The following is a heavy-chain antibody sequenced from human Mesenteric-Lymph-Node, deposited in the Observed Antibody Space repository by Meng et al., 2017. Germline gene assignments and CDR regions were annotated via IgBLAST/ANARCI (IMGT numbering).Heavy chain of an antibody. CDR1: GGTFSSYA. CDR2: IIPIFGTA. CDR3: AFGAYRGRGIAADDD. D-gene: IGHD6-13*01. Sequence: QGRLVLAGSDVKKAGSSVKVSCNASGGTFSSYASSWVRQAPGQGREWMGGIIPIFGTANYAQKFQGRVTITADESTSTAYTELSSLRSEDTAVYYCAFGAYRGRGIAADDDWGQGTLVTVSS. V-gene: IGHV1-69*01. J-gene: IGHJ4*02.